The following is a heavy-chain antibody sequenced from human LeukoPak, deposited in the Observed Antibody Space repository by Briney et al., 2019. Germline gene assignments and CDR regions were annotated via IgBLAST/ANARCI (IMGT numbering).Heavy chain of an antibody. CDR1: GYSFPIYG. CDR3: ATLWTDLRYCSGTSCSEGKYFEH. J-gene: IGHJ1*01. V-gene: IGHV1-18*04. CDR2: ISAYNGNT. D-gene: IGHD2-2*01. Sequence: GASVKVSCKTSGYSFPIYGISWVRQAPGQGLEWMGWISAYNGNTNYAQKVQGRITMTTDTSTSTAYMELKSLRSDDTAVYYCATLWTDLRYCSGTSCSEGKYFEHWGQGTLITVSS.